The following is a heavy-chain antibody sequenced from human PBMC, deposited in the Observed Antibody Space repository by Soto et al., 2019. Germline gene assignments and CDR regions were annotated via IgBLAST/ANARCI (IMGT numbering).Heavy chain of an antibody. CDR1: GFTVSSNY. V-gene: IGHV3-53*02. CDR3: ARDLSVGAFDI. D-gene: IGHD3-16*02. J-gene: IGHJ3*02. Sequence: EVQLVETGGGLIQPGGSLRLSCAASGFTVSSNYMNWVRQAPGKGLEWVSVVYSGGSTYYADSVKGRFTISRDNSKNTLYLQMNSLRAEDTAVYYCARDLSVGAFDIRGQGTMVTVSS. CDR2: VYSGGST.